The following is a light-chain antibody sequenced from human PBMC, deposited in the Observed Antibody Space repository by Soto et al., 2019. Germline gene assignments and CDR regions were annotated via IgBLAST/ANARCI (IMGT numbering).Light chain of an antibody. CDR3: QQYYSYPIT. Sequence: AIRMTQSPSPLSASTGDRVTITFRASQGISSYLAWYQQKPGKAPKLLIYAASTLQSGVPSRFSGSGSGTDFTLTISCLQSEDFATYYCQQYYSYPITFGQGTRLEIK. CDR2: AAS. CDR1: QGISSY. J-gene: IGKJ5*01. V-gene: IGKV1-8*01.